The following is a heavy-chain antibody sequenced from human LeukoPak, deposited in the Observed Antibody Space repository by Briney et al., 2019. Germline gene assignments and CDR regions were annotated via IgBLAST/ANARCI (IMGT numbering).Heavy chain of an antibody. V-gene: IGHV3-30*04. J-gene: IGHJ4*02. CDR1: GFTFSSYA. CDR2: ISYDGSNK. CDR3: ARALGYSYGSD. Sequence: GGSLRLSCAASGFTFSSYAMHWVRQAPGKGLEWVAVISYDGSNKYYADSVKGRFTISRDNSKNTLYLQMNSLRAEDTAVYYCARALGYSYGSDWGQGTLVTVSS. D-gene: IGHD5-18*01.